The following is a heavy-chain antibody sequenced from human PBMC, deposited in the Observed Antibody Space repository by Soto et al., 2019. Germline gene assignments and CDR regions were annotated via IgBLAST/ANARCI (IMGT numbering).Heavy chain of an antibody. CDR2: IFYIGST. CDR3: ARFYMVRGVMGAFDI. V-gene: IGHV4-31*03. Sequence: PSETLSLTCTVSGGSISSGGYYWSWIRQHPGRGLEWSGFIFYIGSTYYNPSLKSRVSISVDTSKNQFSLKLSAVTAADTAVYYCARFYMVRGVMGAFDIWGQGTMVTVSS. D-gene: IGHD3-10*01. J-gene: IGHJ3*02. CDR1: GGSISSGGYY.